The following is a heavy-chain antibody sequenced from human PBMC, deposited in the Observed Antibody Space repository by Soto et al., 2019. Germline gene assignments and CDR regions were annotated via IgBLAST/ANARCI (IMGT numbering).Heavy chain of an antibody. J-gene: IGHJ4*02. V-gene: IGHV3-33*01. D-gene: IGHD6-13*01. CDR3: ARTPPGIATPFDY. Sequence: GGSLRLSCAASGCPFSSYGMHWVRQAPGKGLEWVEVIWYDGSNKYYADSVKGRFTISRDNSKKTLYLQMNSLRAEDTAVYYCARTPPGIATPFDYWGQGTLVTVSS. CDR2: IWYDGSNK. CDR1: GCPFSSYG.